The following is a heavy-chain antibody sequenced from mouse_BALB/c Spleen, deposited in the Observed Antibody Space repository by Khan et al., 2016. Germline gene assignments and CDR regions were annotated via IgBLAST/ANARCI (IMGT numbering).Heavy chain of an antibody. CDR2: INSNGGST. D-gene: IGHD1-1*01. CDR1: GFTFSSYG. CDR3: ARDYYYGSSYF. V-gene: IGHV5-6-3*01. J-gene: IGHJ2*01. Sequence: EVELVESGGGLVQPGGSLKLSCAASGFTFSSYGMSWVRQTPDKRLGLVATINSNGGSTYYPDSVKGRFTISRDNAKNTLYLQMSSLKSEDTAMYYCARDYYYGSSYF.